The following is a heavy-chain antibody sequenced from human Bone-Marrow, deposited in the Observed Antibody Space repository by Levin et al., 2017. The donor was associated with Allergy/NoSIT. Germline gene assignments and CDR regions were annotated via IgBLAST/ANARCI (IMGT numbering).Heavy chain of an antibody. CDR2: IHHSGST. D-gene: IGHD6-25*01. CDR3: ARSSAGPHYYCDMDV. J-gene: IGHJ6*03. Sequence: SETLSLTCAVSGGSISNNNWWTWVRQAPGKGLEWIGEIHHSGSTNYDPSLRSRLTISVDKSKNQFSLRLSSVTAADTAVYYCARSSAGPHYYCDMDVWGTGTTVTVSS. CDR1: GGSISNNNW. V-gene: IGHV4-4*02.